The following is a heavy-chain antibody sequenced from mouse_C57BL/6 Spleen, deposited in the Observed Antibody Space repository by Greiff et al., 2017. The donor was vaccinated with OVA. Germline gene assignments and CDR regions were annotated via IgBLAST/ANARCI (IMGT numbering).Heavy chain of an antibody. V-gene: IGHV2-2*01. Sequence: QVQLKESGPGLVQPSQSLSITCTVSGFSLTSYGVHWVRQSPGKGLEWLGVIWSGGSTDSNAAFISRLSISKDNSKSQVFFKMNSLQADDTAIYYCAREDGNYVFYYAMDYWGQGTSVTVSS. CDR1: GFSLTSYG. D-gene: IGHD2-1*01. J-gene: IGHJ4*01. CDR3: AREDGNYVFYYAMDY. CDR2: IWSGGST.